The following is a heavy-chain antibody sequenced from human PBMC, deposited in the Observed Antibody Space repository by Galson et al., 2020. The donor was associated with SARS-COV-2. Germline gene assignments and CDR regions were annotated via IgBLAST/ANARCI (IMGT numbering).Heavy chain of an antibody. Sequence: SVKVSCKASGYTFTTFYITWVRQAPGQGLEWMGKISPYNSNTNYTQKLQGRVTMTTDTSTSTAYMELRSLTSDDTAVYYCARSLSLGDCSGGSCFFYWGQGTLVTVSS. J-gene: IGHJ4*02. CDR2: ISPYNSNT. D-gene: IGHD2-15*01. CDR3: ARSLSLGDCSGGSCFFY. V-gene: IGHV1-18*01. CDR1: GYTFTTFY.